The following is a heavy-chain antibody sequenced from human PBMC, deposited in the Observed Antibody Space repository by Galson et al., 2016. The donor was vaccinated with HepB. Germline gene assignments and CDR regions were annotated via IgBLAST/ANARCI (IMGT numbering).Heavy chain of an antibody. CDR2: IYQDGSEK. Sequence: SLRLSCAASRFTLSYFYMSWVRQAPGKGLEWVANIYQDGSEKSYVDSVKGRFTISRDNAKNSLYLQMHSLRAEDTAVYYCARNHGGWSPYYFDYGGQGTLVTVSS. D-gene: IGHD6-19*01. CDR1: RFTLSYFY. V-gene: IGHV3-7*03. CDR3: ARNHGGWSPYYFDY. J-gene: IGHJ4*02.